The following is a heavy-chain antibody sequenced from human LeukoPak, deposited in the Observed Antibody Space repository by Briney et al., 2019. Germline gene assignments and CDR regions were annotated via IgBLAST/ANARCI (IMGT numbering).Heavy chain of an antibody. CDR2: ISSSGNTV. D-gene: IGHD1-26*01. Sequence: GGSLRLSCAASGFTFSDYYMSWLRQARGKGLEWISHISSSGNTVFYADSVKGRCTISRDNAKNSLYLQMNSLRAEDTAFYYCAREMVGATFDSWGQGTLVTVSS. J-gene: IGHJ4*02. V-gene: IGHV3-11*01. CDR3: AREMVGATFDS. CDR1: GFTFSDYY.